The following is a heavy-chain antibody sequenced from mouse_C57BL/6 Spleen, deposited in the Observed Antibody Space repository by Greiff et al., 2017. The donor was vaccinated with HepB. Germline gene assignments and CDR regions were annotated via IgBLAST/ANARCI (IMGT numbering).Heavy chain of an antibody. D-gene: IGHD2-14*01. V-gene: IGHV1-64*01. J-gene: IGHJ2*01. CDR3: ARAGYQYYFDY. CDR2: IHPNSGST. Sequence: VKLQQPGAELVKPGASVKLSCKASGYTFTSYWMHWVKQRPGQGLEWIGMIHPNSGSTNYNEKFKSKATLTVDKSSSTAYMQLSSLTSEDSAVYYCARAGYQYYFDYWGQGTTLTVSS. CDR1: GYTFTSYW.